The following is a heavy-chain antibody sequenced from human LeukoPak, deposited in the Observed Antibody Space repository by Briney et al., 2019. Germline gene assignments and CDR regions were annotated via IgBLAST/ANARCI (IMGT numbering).Heavy chain of an antibody. J-gene: IGHJ4*02. CDR1: GYYIRSGYY. CDR2: VFSGNT. D-gene: IGHD1-26*01. CDR3: ARLRGSYYYFES. V-gene: IGHV4-38-2*01. Sequence: NSSETLSLTCAVSGYYIRSGYYWGWIRQPPGKGLEWIGSVFSGNTHYNPSLKSRVTISVDTSKNQFYLDLSSVTAADTAVYYCARLRGSYYYFESWGQGTLVTVSS.